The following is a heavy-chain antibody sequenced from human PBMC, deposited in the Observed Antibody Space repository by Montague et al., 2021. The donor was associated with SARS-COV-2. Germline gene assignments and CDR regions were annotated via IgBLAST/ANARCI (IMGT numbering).Heavy chain of an antibody. CDR3: AGIPVGSKYYFDF. J-gene: IGHJ4*02. V-gene: IGHV6-1*01. CDR1: GDSVSSNIAT. CDR2: TYYRSKWYN. Sequence: CAISGDSVSSNIATWNWIRQSPSRGLEWLGRTYYRSKWYNDYAESVKSRITIDPDTSKHRFSLHLNSVTPEDTAVYYCAGIPVGSKYYFDFWGQGTLVTVSS. D-gene: IGHD6-19*01.